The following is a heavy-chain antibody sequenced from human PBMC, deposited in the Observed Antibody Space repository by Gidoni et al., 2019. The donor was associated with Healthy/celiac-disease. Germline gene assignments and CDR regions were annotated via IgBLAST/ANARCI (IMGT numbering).Heavy chain of an antibody. CDR3: ARDLHRNRDNWFDP. J-gene: IGHJ5*02. CDR2: RKQDGSEK. D-gene: IGHD1-1*01. CDR1: GFTFSSYW. V-gene: IGHV3-7*01. Sequence: EVQLVESGGGLVQPGGSLRLSCAASGFTFSSYWMSWVRQAPGKGLEWVANRKQDGSEKYYVDSVKGRFTISRDNAKNSLYLQMNSLRAEDTAVYYCARDLHRNRDNWFDPWGQGTLVTVSS.